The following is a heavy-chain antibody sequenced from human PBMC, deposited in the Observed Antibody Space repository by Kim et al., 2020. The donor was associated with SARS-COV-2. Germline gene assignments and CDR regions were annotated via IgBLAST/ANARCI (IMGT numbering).Heavy chain of an antibody. CDR2: INPSGGST. Sequence: ASVKVSCKASGYTFTSYYMHWVRQAPGQGLEWMGIINPSGGSTSYAQKFQGRVTMTRDTSTSTVYMELSSLRSEDTAVYYCARDPTYYYDSSGYLDYWGQGTLVTVSS. D-gene: IGHD3-22*01. CDR1: GYTFTSYY. J-gene: IGHJ4*02. V-gene: IGHV1-46*01. CDR3: ARDPTYYYDSSGYLDY.